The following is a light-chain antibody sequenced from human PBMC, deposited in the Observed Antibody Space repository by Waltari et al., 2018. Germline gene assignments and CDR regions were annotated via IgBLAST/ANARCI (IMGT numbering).Light chain of an antibody. CDR2: GNS. J-gene: IGLJ2*01. CDR3: QSYDSSLSGSRVV. V-gene: IGLV1-40*01. CDR1: SSNIGAGYD. Sequence: QSVLTQPPSVSGAPGQRVTISCTGSSSNIGAGYDVHWYQQLPGTAPKRLIYGNSNRPSGVPDRFSGSKSGPSASLAITGLQAEDEADYYCQSYDSSLSGSRVVFGGGTKLTVL.